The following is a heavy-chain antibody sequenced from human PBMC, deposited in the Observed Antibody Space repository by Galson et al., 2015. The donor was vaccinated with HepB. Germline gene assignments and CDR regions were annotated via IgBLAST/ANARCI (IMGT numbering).Heavy chain of an antibody. J-gene: IGHJ4*02. CDR3: ARDSRYSSVWSPRPLDY. V-gene: IGHV3-7*03. CDR2: IKQDGSEK. Sequence: SLRLSCAASGFTFSSYWMTWVRQAPGKGLKWVANIKQDGSEKYYVDSVKGRFTISRDNAKNSLYLQMNSQRTEDTAVYFCARDSRYSSVWSPRPLDYWGQGTLVTVSS. D-gene: IGHD6-19*01. CDR1: GFTFSSYW.